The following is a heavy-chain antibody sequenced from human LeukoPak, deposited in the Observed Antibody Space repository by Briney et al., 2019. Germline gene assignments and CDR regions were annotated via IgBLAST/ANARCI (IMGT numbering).Heavy chain of an antibody. CDR1: GFTVSSNY. CDR3: ATREADYYGSGNADAFDI. CDR2: IYSGGST. J-gene: IGHJ3*02. Sequence: GRSLRLSCAASGFTVSSNYMSWVRQAPGKGLEWVSVIYSGGSTYYADSVKGRFTISRDNSKNTLYLQMNSLRAEDTAVYYCATREADYYGSGNADAFDIWGQGTMVTVSS. D-gene: IGHD3-10*01. V-gene: IGHV3-53*01.